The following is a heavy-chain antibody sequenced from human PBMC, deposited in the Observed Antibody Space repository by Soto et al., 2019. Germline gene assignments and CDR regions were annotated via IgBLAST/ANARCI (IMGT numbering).Heavy chain of an antibody. V-gene: IGHV3-30*18. Sequence: GGSLRLSCAASGFTFSTYTMHWVRQAPGKGLEWVTVISSDGNSKYYTGSVKGRFTISRDNSKSTLSLQMNSLRAEDTAVYYCAKDDSDISPFDYWGQGTLVTVSS. CDR1: GFTFSTYT. D-gene: IGHD3-9*01. CDR3: AKDDSDISPFDY. CDR2: ISSDGNSK. J-gene: IGHJ4*02.